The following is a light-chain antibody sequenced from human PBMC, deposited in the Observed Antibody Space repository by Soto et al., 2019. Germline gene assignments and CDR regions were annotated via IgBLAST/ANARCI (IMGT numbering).Light chain of an antibody. V-gene: IGLV1-47*03. J-gene: IGLJ1*01. CDR1: TSNIGTNY. CDR2: RNN. CDR3: AAWDDSLSGHYV. Sequence: QSVLTQPPSASGAPGQRVTISCSGSTSNIGTNYVYWYHQLPGTAPKLLISRNNQRPSGVPDRFSGSKSGTSASLAISGLWSEDEGDYYCAAWDDSLSGHYVFGTGTKVTVL.